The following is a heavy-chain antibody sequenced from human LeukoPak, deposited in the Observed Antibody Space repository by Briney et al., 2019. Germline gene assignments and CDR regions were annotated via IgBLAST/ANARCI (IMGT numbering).Heavy chain of an antibody. CDR3: AKDRSSSWYFLCYFDY. CDR1: GFTFSSYG. V-gene: IGHV3-30*18. CDR2: ISYDGTNK. Sequence: GGSLRLSCAASGFTFSSYGMHWVRQAPGKGLEWVAIISYDGTNKYYADSVKGQFTISRDNSKNTLYLQMNSLRGEDAAVYYCAKDRSSSWYFLCYFDYWLPGTLVSVSS. D-gene: IGHD6-13*01. J-gene: IGHJ4*02.